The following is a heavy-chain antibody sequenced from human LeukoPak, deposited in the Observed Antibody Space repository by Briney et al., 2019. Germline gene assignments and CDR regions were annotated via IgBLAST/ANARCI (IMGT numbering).Heavy chain of an antibody. V-gene: IGHV1-18*01. CDR2: ISAYNGNT. D-gene: IGHD6-19*01. CDR3: ARDGRIAVAGSQDYFDY. Sequence: GASVKVSCKASGYTFTSYGISWVRQAPGQGLEWMGWISAYNGNTNYAQKLQGRVTMTTDTSTSTAYMELRRLRSDDTAVYYCARDGRIAVAGSQDYFDYWGQGTLVTVSS. J-gene: IGHJ4*02. CDR1: GYTFTSYG.